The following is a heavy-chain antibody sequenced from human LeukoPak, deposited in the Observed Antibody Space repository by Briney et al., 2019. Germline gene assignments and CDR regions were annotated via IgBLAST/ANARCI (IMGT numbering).Heavy chain of an antibody. D-gene: IGHD4-17*01. V-gene: IGHV1-8*01. CDR1: RYTFTSYD. Sequence: GASVKVSCKASRYTFTSYDINWVRQATGQGLEWMGWMNPNSGNTGYAQKFQGRVTMTRNTSISTAYMELSSLRSEDTAVYYRARKDYGDYDWFDPWGQGTLVTVSS. CDR2: MNPNSGNT. J-gene: IGHJ5*02. CDR3: ARKDYGDYDWFDP.